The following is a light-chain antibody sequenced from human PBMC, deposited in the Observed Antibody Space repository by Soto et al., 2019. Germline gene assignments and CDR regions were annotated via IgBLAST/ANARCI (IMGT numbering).Light chain of an antibody. V-gene: IGKV3-15*01. Sequence: EIVMTQSPATLSVSPGERATLSCRASQSVSSNLAWYQQKPGQAPRLLIYGAFTRATGIPARFSGSASGTEFTLTISSLQSEDFAVYYCQQYNTWPPATFGQGTRLEIK. CDR2: GAF. J-gene: IGKJ5*01. CDR1: QSVSSN. CDR3: QQYNTWPPAT.